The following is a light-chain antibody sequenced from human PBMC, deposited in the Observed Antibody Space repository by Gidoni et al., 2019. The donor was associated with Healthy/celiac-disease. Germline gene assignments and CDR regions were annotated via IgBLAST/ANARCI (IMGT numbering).Light chain of an antibody. Sequence: QSALTQPASVSGSPGQSITISCTGTSSDVGGYNSVPWYQKPPGKAPKLLIYDVSNRPSGVSNRFSGSKSGNTASLTISGLQAEDEADYYCSSYTSSSTVVFGGGTKLTVL. CDR2: DVS. V-gene: IGLV2-14*01. CDR3: SSYTSSSTVV. J-gene: IGLJ2*01. CDR1: SSDVGGYNS.